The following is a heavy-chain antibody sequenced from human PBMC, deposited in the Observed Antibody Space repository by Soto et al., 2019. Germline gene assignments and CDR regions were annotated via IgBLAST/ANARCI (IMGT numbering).Heavy chain of an antibody. CDR1: GDSVSSNSAA. D-gene: IGHD3-22*01. CDR2: TYYRSKWYY. J-gene: IGHJ5*02. CDR3: ARDIPASRSGYLWFDP. V-gene: IGHV6-1*01. Sequence: QVQLQQSGPGLVKSSQTLSLTCDISGDSVSSNSAAWNWIRQSPSRGLEWLGRTYYRSKWYYDYAESGKSRMTINAATSKNQFSLTLNSVTPEDTAVYYCARDIPASRSGYLWFDPWGQGTLVTVSS.